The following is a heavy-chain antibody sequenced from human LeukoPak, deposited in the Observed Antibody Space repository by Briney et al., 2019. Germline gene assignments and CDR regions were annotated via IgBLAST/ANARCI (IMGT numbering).Heavy chain of an antibody. Sequence: SVKVSCKASGGTFSSYAISWVRQAPGQGLEWMGVIIPIFGTANYAQKFQGRVTITADKSTSTAYMELNSLRSEDTAVYYCASTDWELSLTNTPNFDYWGQGTLVTVSS. V-gene: IGHV1-69*06. CDR2: IIPIFGTA. D-gene: IGHD3-16*02. CDR1: GGTFSSYA. J-gene: IGHJ4*02. CDR3: ASTDWELSLTNTPNFDY.